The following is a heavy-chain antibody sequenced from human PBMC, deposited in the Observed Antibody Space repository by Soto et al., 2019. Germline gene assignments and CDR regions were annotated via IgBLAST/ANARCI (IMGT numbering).Heavy chain of an antibody. V-gene: IGHV3-43*01. D-gene: IGHD2-21*01. CDR3: AKDRAGFHWGGCQEY. Sequence: GGSLRLSCAASGFTFDNYTMHWVRQVPGKGLEWVSLISWDGGSTYYADSAKGRFTISRDNSKNSLYLQMNSLRTEDTALYYFAKDRAGFHWGGCQEYWGQGTLVTVSS. CDR2: ISWDGGST. CDR1: GFTFDNYT. J-gene: IGHJ4*02.